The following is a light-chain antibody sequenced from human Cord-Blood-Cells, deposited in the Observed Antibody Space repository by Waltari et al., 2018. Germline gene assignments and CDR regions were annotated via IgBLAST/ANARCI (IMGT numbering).Light chain of an antibody. CDR3: QQYDNLPIT. CDR1: QDISNY. Sequence: DIQMTQSPSSLSASVGDRVTITCQASQDISNYLNWYQQKPGKAPKLLIYEASNLQTGVPSSFSGSGSGTDFTFTISSLQPEDIATYYCQQYDNLPITFGQGTRLEIK. J-gene: IGKJ5*01. V-gene: IGKV1-33*01. CDR2: EAS.